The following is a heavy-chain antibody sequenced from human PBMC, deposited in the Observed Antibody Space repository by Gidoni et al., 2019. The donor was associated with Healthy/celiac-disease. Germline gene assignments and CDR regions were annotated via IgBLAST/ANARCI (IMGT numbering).Heavy chain of an antibody. CDR1: GFTFSSYA. Sequence: EVQLVESGGGLVQPGGSLRLSCAASGFTFSSYAMSWVRQAPGKGLAWVSAISGSGGSTYYADSVKGRFTISRDNSKNTLYLQMNSLRAEDTAVYYCAKGGHSYGFYYYGMDVWGQGTTVTVSS. CDR2: ISGSGGST. CDR3: AKGGHSYGFYYYGMDV. J-gene: IGHJ6*02. D-gene: IGHD5-18*01. V-gene: IGHV3-23*04.